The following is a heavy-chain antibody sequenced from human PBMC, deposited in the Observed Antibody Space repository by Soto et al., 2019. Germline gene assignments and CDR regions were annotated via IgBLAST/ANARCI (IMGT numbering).Heavy chain of an antibody. V-gene: IGHV6-1*01. CDR2: TYYRSKWYN. CDR3: ARGSRGWYGAFDI. D-gene: IGHD6-19*01. Sequence: TLSLTCAISGDSVSSNSAAWNWIRQSPSSGLEWLGRTYYRSKWYNDYAVSVKSRIPINPDTSKNQFSLQLNSVTPEDTAVYYCARGSRGWYGAFDIWGQGTMVTVSS. CDR1: GDSVSSNSAA. J-gene: IGHJ3*02.